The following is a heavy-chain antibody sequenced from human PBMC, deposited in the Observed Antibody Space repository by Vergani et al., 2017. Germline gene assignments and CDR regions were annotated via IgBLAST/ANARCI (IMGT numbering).Heavy chain of an antibody. D-gene: IGHD6-19*01. Sequence: EVQLVESGGGLVQPGGSLRLSCAASGFTFSSYSMNWVRQAPGKGLEWVSYISSSSSTIYYADSVKGRFTISRDNAKNSLYLQMNSLRAEDTAVYYCAREPRGYSSGWYVGAFDIWGQGTMVTVSS. J-gene: IGHJ3*02. CDR3: AREPRGYSSGWYVGAFDI. CDR1: GFTFSSYS. CDR2: ISSSSSTI. V-gene: IGHV3-48*01.